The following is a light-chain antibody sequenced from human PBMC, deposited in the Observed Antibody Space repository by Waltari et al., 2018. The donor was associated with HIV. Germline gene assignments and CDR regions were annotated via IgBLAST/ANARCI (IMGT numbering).Light chain of an antibody. CDR3: AAWDDNVNAVL. J-gene: IGLJ2*01. CDR2: NNN. Sequence: QSVLTQAPSMSATPGQRVTVSCSGGSSNIGNNTVHWYMHVPGMAPNLLIYNNNKRPSGGPDLFSGSKSGTSASLASSGLQSEDEADYFCAAWDDNVNAVLFGGGTKLTVL. CDR1: SSNIGNNT. V-gene: IGLV1-44*01.